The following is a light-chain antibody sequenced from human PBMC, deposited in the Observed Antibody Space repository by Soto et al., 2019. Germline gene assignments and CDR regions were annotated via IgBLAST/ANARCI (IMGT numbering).Light chain of an antibody. CDR1: SSSKW. J-gene: IGKJ2*01. CDR2: DVS. Sequence: PSTLAASVGDTVTMTCRSSSKWLAWYQKKPGKAPKLLIYDVSNLERGVPPRFSGSTSGAESTLTITGLQPDDLGTYYCQHTTDFTFGQGTKVDIK. CDR3: QHTTDFT. V-gene: IGKV1-5*01.